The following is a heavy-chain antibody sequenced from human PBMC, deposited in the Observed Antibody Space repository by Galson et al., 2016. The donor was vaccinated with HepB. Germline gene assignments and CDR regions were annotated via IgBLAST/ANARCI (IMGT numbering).Heavy chain of an antibody. J-gene: IGHJ4*02. Sequence: SLRLSCAASGFTFSSYWMHWVRQAPGKGLVWVSRINSDGSSTSYADSVKGRFTISRDKSKNTLYLQMNSLRAEDTAVYYCAKEQYTSRWYAEYYFDYWGQGTLVTVSS. V-gene: IGHV3-74*01. CDR2: INSDGSST. CDR1: GFTFSSYW. D-gene: IGHD6-13*01. CDR3: AKEQYTSRWYAEYYFDY.